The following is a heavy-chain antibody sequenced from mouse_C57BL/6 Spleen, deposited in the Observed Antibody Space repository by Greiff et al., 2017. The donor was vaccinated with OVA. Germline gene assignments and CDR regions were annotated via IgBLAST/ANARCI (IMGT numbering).Heavy chain of an antibody. D-gene: IGHD1-1*01. CDR1: GYTFTSYW. V-gene: IGHV1-53*01. Sequence: QVQLQQPGTELVKPGASVKLSCKASGYTFTSYWMHWVKQRPGQGLEWIGNINPSNGGTNYNEKFKSKATLTVDKSSRKAYMQLRSLISEDSAFFSCAKSGESYYYVSLLYFDVWGTGPTVTVSS. J-gene: IGHJ1*03. CDR3: AKSGESYYYVSLLYFDV. CDR2: INPSNGGT.